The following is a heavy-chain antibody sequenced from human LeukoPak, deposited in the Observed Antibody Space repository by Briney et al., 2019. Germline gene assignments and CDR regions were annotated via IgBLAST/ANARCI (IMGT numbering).Heavy chain of an antibody. Sequence: ASVKVSCKASGYTSTSYGISWVRQAPGQGLEWMGWISAYNGNTNYAQKLQGRVTMTTDTSTSTAYMELRSLRSDDTPVYYCARDDYGGNPDYYYYYMDVWGKGTTVTVSS. J-gene: IGHJ6*03. CDR2: ISAYNGNT. D-gene: IGHD4-23*01. CDR3: ARDDYGGNPDYYYYYMDV. V-gene: IGHV1-18*01. CDR1: GYTSTSYG.